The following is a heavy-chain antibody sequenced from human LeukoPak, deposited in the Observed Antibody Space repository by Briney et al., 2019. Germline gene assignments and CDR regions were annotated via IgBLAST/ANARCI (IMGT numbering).Heavy chain of an antibody. V-gene: IGHV1-46*01. CDR3: ARDLRVTRVRGVIPPYYFDY. J-gene: IGHJ4*02. Sequence: ASVMVSCKASGYTFTSYYMHWVRQAPGQGLEWMGIINPSGGSTSYAQKFQGRVTMTRDMSTSTVYMELSSLRSEDTAVYYCARDLRVTRVRGVIPPYYFDYWGQGTLVTVSS. CDR1: GYTFTSYY. CDR2: INPSGGST. D-gene: IGHD3-10*01.